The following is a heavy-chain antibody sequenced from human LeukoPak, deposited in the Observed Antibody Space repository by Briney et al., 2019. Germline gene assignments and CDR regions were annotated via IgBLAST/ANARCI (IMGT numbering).Heavy chain of an antibody. D-gene: IGHD6-6*01. V-gene: IGHV4-39*07. CDR2: IYYSGST. J-gene: IGHJ6*03. Sequence: SETLSLTCSVSGGSISSSSSYWGWIRQPPGKGLEWIGSIYYSGSTYYNPSLKSRVTISVDTSKNQFSLKLSSVTAADTAVYYCARDEYSSSGATYYYMDVWGKGTTVTVSS. CDR3: ARDEYSSSGATYYYMDV. CDR1: GGSISSSSSY.